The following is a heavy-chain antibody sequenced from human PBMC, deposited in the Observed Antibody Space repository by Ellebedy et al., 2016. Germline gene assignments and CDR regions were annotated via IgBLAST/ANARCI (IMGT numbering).Heavy chain of an antibody. Sequence: GGSLRLXXAASGFIFNNYAMHWVRQAPGKGLEWVSGITWNSGSIGYADSVKGRFTISRDNAKNSLYLQMNSLRVEDTALYYCAKDSPGYSYGFSRDGMDVWGQGTTVTVPS. J-gene: IGHJ6*02. CDR2: ITWNSGSI. CDR3: AKDSPGYSYGFSRDGMDV. V-gene: IGHV3-9*01. D-gene: IGHD5-18*01. CDR1: GFIFNNYA.